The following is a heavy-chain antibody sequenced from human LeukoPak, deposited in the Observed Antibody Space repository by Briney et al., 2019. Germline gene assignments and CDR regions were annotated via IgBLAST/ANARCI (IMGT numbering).Heavy chain of an antibody. CDR1: GFTFSSYA. V-gene: IGHV3-30-3*01. D-gene: IGHD6-25*01. CDR3: ARDGPAATYFQH. Sequence: PGGSLRLSCAASGFTFSSYAMHWVRQAPGKGLEWVAVISYDGSNKYYADSVKGRFTISRDNSKNTLYLQMNSLRAEDTAVYYCARDGPAATYFQHWGQGTLVTVSS. J-gene: IGHJ1*01. CDR2: ISYDGSNK.